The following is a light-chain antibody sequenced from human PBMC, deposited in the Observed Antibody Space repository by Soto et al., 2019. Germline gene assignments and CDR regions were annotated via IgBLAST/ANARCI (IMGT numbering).Light chain of an antibody. V-gene: IGKV1-39*01. CDR1: QSISTY. Sequence: DIQMTQSPSSLSASVGDRVTITCRASQSISTYLNWYQKRPGRAPKLLIYATSGLHTGVPSRCSGSGSGTDFTITISSLQHEGFPNYYWQQSYSIPTFGQGTKLEI. CDR3: QQSYSIPT. J-gene: IGKJ2*01. CDR2: ATS.